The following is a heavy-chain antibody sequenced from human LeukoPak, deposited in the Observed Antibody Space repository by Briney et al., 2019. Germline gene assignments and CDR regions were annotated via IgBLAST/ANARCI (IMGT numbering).Heavy chain of an antibody. Sequence: GGSLRLSCEGSGFTFSNYWMGWVRQAPGKGLQWVANIKTDGSEKYYVDSAKGRFTISRDNAKNSLYLQMNSLRAEDTAVYYCAREGSWLRFLEWLFEPVDYWGQGTLVTVSS. CDR3: AREGSWLRFLEWLFEPVDY. V-gene: IGHV3-7*01. D-gene: IGHD3-3*01. J-gene: IGHJ4*02. CDR2: IKTDGSEK. CDR1: GFTFSNYW.